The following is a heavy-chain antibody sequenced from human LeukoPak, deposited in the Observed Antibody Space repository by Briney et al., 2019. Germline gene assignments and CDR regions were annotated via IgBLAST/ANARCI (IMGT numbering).Heavy chain of an antibody. D-gene: IGHD6-13*01. CDR3: AKDSIAAAGGVGWFDP. CDR1: GFTFDDYA. V-gene: IGHV3-9*01. Sequence: GGSLRLSCAASGFTFDDYAMRWVRQAPGKGLEWGSGISWNSGSIGYADSVKGRFTISRDNAKNSLYLQMNSLRAEDTALYYCAKDSIAAAGGVGWFDPWGQGTLVTVSS. J-gene: IGHJ5*02. CDR2: ISWNSGSI.